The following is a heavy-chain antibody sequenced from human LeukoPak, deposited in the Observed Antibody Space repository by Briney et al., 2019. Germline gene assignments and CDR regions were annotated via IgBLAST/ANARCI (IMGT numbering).Heavy chain of an antibody. Sequence: GASVKVSCKVSGYTFTSYAMNWVRQAPGQGLEWMGWMNPNSGNTGYAQKFQGRVTMTRNTSISTAYMELSSLRSEDTAVYYCARGESGSGVDIWGQGTMVTVSS. CDR3: ARGESGSGVDI. D-gene: IGHD2-15*01. J-gene: IGHJ3*02. V-gene: IGHV1-8*02. CDR1: GYTFTSYA. CDR2: MNPNSGNT.